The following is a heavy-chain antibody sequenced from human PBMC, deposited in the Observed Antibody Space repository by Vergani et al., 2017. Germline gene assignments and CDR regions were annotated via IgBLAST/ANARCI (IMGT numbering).Heavy chain of an antibody. CDR1: GGSISSGGYY. CDR3: ARDSSDGYSYGYLAN. J-gene: IGHJ4*02. CDR2: TYYSGST. Sequence: QVQLQESGPGLVKPSQTLSLTCTVSGGSISSGGYYWSWIRQHPGKGLEWIGYTYYSGSTYYNPSLKSRVTISVDTSKNQFSLKLSSVTAADTAVYYCARDSSDGYSYGYLANWGQGTLVTVSS. V-gene: IGHV4-31*03. D-gene: IGHD5-18*01.